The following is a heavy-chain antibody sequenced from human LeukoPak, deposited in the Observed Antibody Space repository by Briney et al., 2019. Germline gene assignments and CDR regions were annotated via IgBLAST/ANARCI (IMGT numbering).Heavy chain of an antibody. CDR1: GFTFSTYA. J-gene: IGHJ4*02. Sequence: GGSLRLSCAASGFTFSTYAMSWVRQAPGKGLEWVAVISYDGSNKYYADSVKGRFTISRDNSKNTLYLQMNSLRAEDTAVYYCARVSIEEYSRYYFDYWGQGTLVTVSS. D-gene: IGHD6-6*01. V-gene: IGHV3-30*04. CDR3: ARVSIEEYSRYYFDY. CDR2: ISYDGSNK.